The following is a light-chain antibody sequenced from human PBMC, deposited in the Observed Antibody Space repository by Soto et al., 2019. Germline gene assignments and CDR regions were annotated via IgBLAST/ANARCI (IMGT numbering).Light chain of an antibody. CDR1: QSVSSNY. Sequence: EIVLTQSPGTLYLSPGERGTLSCRASQSVSSNYLAWYQQKPGQSPRLLIYSAFSRATGIPDRFSGSVSGTEFTRPISRLEPEDFAVYYCQYYGSSPWTFGQGTKVEIK. V-gene: IGKV3-20*01. J-gene: IGKJ1*01. CDR3: QYYGSSPWT. CDR2: SAF.